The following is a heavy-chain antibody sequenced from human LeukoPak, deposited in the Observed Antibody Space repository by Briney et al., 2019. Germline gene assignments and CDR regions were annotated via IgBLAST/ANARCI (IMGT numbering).Heavy chain of an antibody. Sequence: GGSLRLSCVASGFIFRDYAMSWVRQAPAGGLEWVSSLRGDGETFYTDSVKGRFTLSRDHSRNTVYLQLSNLRVEDTAVYYCAKASWVSSADAVLWGQGTLVTVS. V-gene: IGHV3-23*01. D-gene: IGHD3-16*01. CDR3: AKASWVSSADAVL. J-gene: IGHJ4*02. CDR1: GFIFRDYA. CDR2: LRGDGET.